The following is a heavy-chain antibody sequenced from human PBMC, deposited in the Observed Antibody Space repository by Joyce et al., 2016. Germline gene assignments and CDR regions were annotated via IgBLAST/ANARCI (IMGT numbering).Heavy chain of an antibody. CDR3: TRGSGTGWFDP. CDR2: INEDGSEK. Sequence: EVYLVESGGGLVQPGGSLRLSCAASGFSFRYFWMDWVRQAPRKGLEGVAQINEDGSEKNYMDAVRGRFTISRDNAKNSVDLQINSLRVEDTAVYYCTRGSGTGWFDPWGQGTLVTVSS. CDR1: GFSFRYFW. D-gene: IGHD6-13*01. V-gene: IGHV3-7*03. J-gene: IGHJ5*02.